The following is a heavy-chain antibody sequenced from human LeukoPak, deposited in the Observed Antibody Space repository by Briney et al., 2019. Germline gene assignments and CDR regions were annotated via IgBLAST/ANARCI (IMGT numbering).Heavy chain of an antibody. CDR2: INQDGSEK. V-gene: IGHV3-7*01. D-gene: IGHD1-1*01. CDR3: ARGGTFVSDY. Sequence: GGSLRLSCAASGFTFSTFWMSWVRQAPGKGLEWVANINQDGSEKYYVGSMKGQFTVSRDNAKNSLYLQMDSLRAEDTAVYYCARGGTFVSDYWGQGTLVTVSS. CDR1: GFTFSTFW. J-gene: IGHJ4*02.